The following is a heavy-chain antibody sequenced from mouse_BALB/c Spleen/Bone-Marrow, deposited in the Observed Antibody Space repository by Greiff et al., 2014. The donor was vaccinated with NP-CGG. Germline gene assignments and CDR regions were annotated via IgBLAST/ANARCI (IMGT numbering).Heavy chain of an antibody. D-gene: IGHD2-4*01. V-gene: IGHV3-2*02. J-gene: IGHJ1*01. CDR2: ISYSGST. CDR3: ARDDYGV. Sequence: EVKLMESGPGLVKPSQSLSLTCTVTGYSITSDYAWNWIRQFPGNKLEWMGYISYSGSTSYNPSLKSRISITRDTSKNQFFLQLNSVTTEDTATYYCARDDYGVWGAGTTATVSS. CDR1: GYSITSDYA.